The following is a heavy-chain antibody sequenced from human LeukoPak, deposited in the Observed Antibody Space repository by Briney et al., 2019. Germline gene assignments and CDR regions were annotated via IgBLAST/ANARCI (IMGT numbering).Heavy chain of an antibody. CDR2: ISYDGSNK. D-gene: IGHD5-24*01. Sequence: GGSLRLSCAASGFTFSSYGMHWVRQAPGKGLEWVAVISYDGSNKYYADSVRGRFTISRDNSKNTLYLQMNSLRAEDTAVYYCAKGDGYRAYYFDYWGQGTLVTVSS. J-gene: IGHJ4*02. CDR3: AKGDGYRAYYFDY. V-gene: IGHV3-30*18. CDR1: GFTFSSYG.